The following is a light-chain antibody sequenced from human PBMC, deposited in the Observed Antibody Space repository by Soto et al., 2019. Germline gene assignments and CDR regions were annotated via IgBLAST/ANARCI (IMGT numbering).Light chain of an antibody. Sequence: DIQMTQSPSTLSASVGDRVTITCRASQSISNWLAWYQQKPGKAPKLLIYDASTLENGVPSRFSGGGSGTEFTHTISSLQPDDFAAYYCQHYKSYPYTFGQGTELEIK. CDR1: QSISNW. CDR3: QHYKSYPYT. J-gene: IGKJ2*01. V-gene: IGKV1-5*01. CDR2: DAS.